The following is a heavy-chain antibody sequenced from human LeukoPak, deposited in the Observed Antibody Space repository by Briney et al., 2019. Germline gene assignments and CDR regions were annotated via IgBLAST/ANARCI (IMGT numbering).Heavy chain of an antibody. V-gene: IGHV3-30-3*01. D-gene: IGHD3-16*01. CDR3: AKDLGAPSYYHYYYGMDV. Sequence: GGSLRLSCAASGFTFSSYAMHWVRQAPGKGLEWVAVISYDGSKKYYADAVKGRFTISRDNSKNTLYLQMNSLRAEDTAVYYCAKDLGAPSYYHYYYGMDVWGQGTTVTVSS. CDR2: ISYDGSKK. CDR1: GFTFSSYA. J-gene: IGHJ6*02.